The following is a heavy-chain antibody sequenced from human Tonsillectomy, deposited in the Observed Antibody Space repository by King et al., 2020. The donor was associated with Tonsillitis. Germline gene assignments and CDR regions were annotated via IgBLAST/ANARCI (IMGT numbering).Heavy chain of an antibody. D-gene: IGHD2-15*01. J-gene: IGHJ4*02. V-gene: IGHV3-33*01. CDR3: AGGLWPLDY. CDR2: IWNYGSNK. Sequence: VQLVESGGGVVQPGRSLRLSCAASGFTFSTHGMHWVRQAPGKGLEWVAVIWNYGSNKYHAESVKGRFTVSRDNSKNKLYLQMNSLRAEDTAVYYCAGGLWPLDYWGQGTLVTVSS. CDR1: GFTFSTHG.